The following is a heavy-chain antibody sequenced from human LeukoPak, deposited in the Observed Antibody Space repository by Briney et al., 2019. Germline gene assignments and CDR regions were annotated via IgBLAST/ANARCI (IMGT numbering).Heavy chain of an antibody. V-gene: IGHV1-8*02. J-gene: IGHJ5*02. CDR1: GYTFTSYG. CDR2: MNPNSGNT. D-gene: IGHD3-3*01. CDR3: ARGPHRRTYDRDNWFDP. Sequence: ASVKVSCKASGYTFTSYGISWVRQAPGQGLEWMGWMNPNSGNTGYAQKFQGRVTMTRDMSTTTVYMELSSLRSEDTAVYYCARGPHRRTYDRDNWFDPWGQGTLVTVSS.